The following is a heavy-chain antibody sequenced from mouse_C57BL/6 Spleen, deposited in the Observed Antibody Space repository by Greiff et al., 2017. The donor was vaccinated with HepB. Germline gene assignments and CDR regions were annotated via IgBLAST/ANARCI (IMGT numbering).Heavy chain of an antibody. CDR2: IDPETGGT. CDR1: GYTFTDYE. J-gene: IGHJ1*03. CDR3: TRWDFDV. V-gene: IGHV1-15*01. Sequence: VHLVESGAELVRPGASVTLSCKASGYTFTDYEMHWVKQTPVHGLEWIGAIDPETGGTAYNQKFKGKAILTADKSSSTAYMELRSLTSEDSAVYYCTRWDFDVWGTGTTVTVSS.